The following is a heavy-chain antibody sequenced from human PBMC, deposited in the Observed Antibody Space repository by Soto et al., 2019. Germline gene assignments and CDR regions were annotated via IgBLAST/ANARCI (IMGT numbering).Heavy chain of an antibody. CDR3: ARDGEYSGYDLVSAFDI. J-gene: IGHJ3*02. CDR2: IYYSGST. CDR1: GGSISSYY. D-gene: IGHD5-12*01. V-gene: IGHV4-59*01. Sequence: LSLTCTVSGGSISSYYWGWIRQPPGKGLEWIGYIYYSGSTNYNPSLKSRVTISVDTSKNQFSLKLSSVTAADTAVYYCARDGEYSGYDLVSAFDIWGQGTMVTVSS.